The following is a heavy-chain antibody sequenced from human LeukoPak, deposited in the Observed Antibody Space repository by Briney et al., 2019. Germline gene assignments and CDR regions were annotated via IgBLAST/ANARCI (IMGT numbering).Heavy chain of an antibody. J-gene: IGHJ4*02. CDR2: ISGSGGST. D-gene: IGHD2-2*01. Sequence: GGSLRLSCAASGFTFSSYSMNWVRQAPGKGLEWVSAISGSGGSTYYADSVKGRFTISRDNSKNTLYLQMNSLRAEDTAVYYCVEFGWWVPAAFRRGYWGQGTLVTVSS. CDR3: VEFGWWVPAAFRRGY. V-gene: IGHV3-23*01. CDR1: GFTFSSYS.